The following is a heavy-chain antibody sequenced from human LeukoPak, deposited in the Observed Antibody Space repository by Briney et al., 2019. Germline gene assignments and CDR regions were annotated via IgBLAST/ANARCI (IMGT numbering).Heavy chain of an antibody. D-gene: IGHD4-17*01. Sequence: GGSLRLSCAASGFSFTDYIMNWVRQAPGRGLEWVSSITVSPEYTYYADSVKERFTISRDNAKKSLYLQMNSLRAEDTAVYYCASHDYGVHFDYWGQGTLVTVSS. J-gene: IGHJ4*02. CDR1: GFSFTDYI. V-gene: IGHV3-21*01. CDR3: ASHDYGVHFDY. CDR2: ITVSPEYT.